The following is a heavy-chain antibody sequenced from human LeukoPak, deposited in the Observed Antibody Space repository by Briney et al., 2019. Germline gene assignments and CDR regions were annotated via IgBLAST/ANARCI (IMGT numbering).Heavy chain of an antibody. D-gene: IGHD5-18*01. V-gene: IGHV3-23*01. CDR1: GFTFSSYA. CDR3: AKDPADTRPRYYFDY. Sequence: AGGSLRLSCAASGFTFSSYAMSWVRQAPGKGLEWVSAISGSGGSTYYADSVKGRFTISRDNSKNTLYLQMNSLRAEDTAVYYCAKDPADTRPRYYFDYWGQGTLVTVSS. J-gene: IGHJ4*02. CDR2: ISGSGGST.